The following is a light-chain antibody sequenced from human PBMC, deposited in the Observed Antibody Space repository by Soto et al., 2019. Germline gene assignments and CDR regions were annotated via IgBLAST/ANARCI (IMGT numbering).Light chain of an antibody. V-gene: IGKV3D-15*01. CDR2: GTS. J-gene: IGKJ5*01. Sequence: DIVMTQSPATLSVSPGERATLSCRATHSVGSNLAWYQQRPGQAPRLLIYGTSTRATGIPARFSGSGSGRDFTLTISSLEPEDFSVYYCQQRYNWPITFGQGTRLEIK. CDR3: QQRYNWPIT. CDR1: HSVGSN.